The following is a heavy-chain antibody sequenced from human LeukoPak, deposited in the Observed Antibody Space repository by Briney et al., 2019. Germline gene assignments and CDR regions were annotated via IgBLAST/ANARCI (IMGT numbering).Heavy chain of an antibody. CDR3: ARTGENYYDSSGYFNWFDP. J-gene: IGHJ5*02. CDR2: ISSSSSTI. Sequence: GGSLRLSCTASGFTFSSYSMNWVRQAPGKGLEWVSYISSSSSTIYYADSVKGRFTISRDNAKNSLYLQMNSLRAEDTAVYYCARTGENYYDSSGYFNWFDPWGQGTLVTVSS. CDR1: GFTFSSYS. D-gene: IGHD3-22*01. V-gene: IGHV3-48*01.